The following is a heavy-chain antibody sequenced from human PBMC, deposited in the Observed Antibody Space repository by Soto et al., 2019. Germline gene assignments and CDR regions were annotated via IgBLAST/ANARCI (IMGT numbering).Heavy chain of an antibody. D-gene: IGHD6-6*01. J-gene: IGHJ6*02. CDR2: IIPIFGTA. Sequence: QVQLVQSGAEVKKPGSSVKVSCKASGGTFSSYAISWVRQAPGQGLEWMGGIIPIFGTANYAQKFQGRVTINADGSTRTAYMELSSLRPEDTDVYYCAPNLLSSSEPYGMDVWGQGTTVAVAS. V-gene: IGHV1-69*01. CDR1: GGTFSSYA. CDR3: APNLLSSSEPYGMDV.